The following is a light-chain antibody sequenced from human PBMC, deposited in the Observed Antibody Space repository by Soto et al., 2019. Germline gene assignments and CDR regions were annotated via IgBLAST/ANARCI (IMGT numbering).Light chain of an antibody. CDR3: QQRSNWLWT. CDR1: ETVRSN. J-gene: IGKJ1*01. V-gene: IGKV3-11*01. Sequence: EIVMTQSPDTLSVSPGERATLSCRASETVRSNLAWYQQKPGQAPRLLIYDASNRATGIPARFSGSGSGTDFTLTISSLEPEDFAVYYCQQRSNWLWTFGQGTKVDIK. CDR2: DAS.